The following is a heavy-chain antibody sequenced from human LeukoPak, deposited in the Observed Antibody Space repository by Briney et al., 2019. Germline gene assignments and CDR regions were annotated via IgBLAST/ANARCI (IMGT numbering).Heavy chain of an antibody. CDR1: GFTFSTYA. D-gene: IGHD1-1*01. V-gene: IGHV3-30-3*01. J-gene: IGHJ4*02. Sequence: GRSLRLSCAASGFTFSTYAMHWVRQAPGKGLEWVAVISYDGSNKFYADSVKGRFTISRDNSKNTLYLQMNSLRAEDTAVYYCASQTEYYFDYWGQGTLVTVSS. CDR3: ASQTEYYFDY. CDR2: ISYDGSNK.